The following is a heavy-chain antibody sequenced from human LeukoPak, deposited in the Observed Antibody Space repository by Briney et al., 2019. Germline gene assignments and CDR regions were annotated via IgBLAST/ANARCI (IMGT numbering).Heavy chain of an antibody. CDR2: IYSGGST. CDR3: IYGYTLDF. CDR1: GFTVSSTY. V-gene: IGHV3-53*01. Sequence: SGGSLRLSYAASGFTVSSTYMIWVRQAPGKGLEWVSVIYSGGSTNYADSVKGRFTISRDDSKNTLYLQMNSLRAEDTAVYYCIYGYTLDFWGQGTLVTVSS. J-gene: IGHJ4*02. D-gene: IGHD5-18*01.